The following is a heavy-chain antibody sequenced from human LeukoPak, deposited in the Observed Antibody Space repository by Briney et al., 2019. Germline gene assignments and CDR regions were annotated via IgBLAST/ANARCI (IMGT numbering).Heavy chain of an antibody. CDR2: IYSGGST. D-gene: IGHD3-16*01. V-gene: IGHV3-66*01. CDR3: ARGPTGGDGYFDY. Sequence: GGSLRLSCAASEFTFSSNYMSWVRQAPGKGLEWVSVIYSGGSTYYADSVKGRFSISRDNSKNTLYLQMNSLRAEDTAVYYCARGPTGGDGYFDYWGQGTLVTVSS. CDR1: EFTFSSNY. J-gene: IGHJ4*02.